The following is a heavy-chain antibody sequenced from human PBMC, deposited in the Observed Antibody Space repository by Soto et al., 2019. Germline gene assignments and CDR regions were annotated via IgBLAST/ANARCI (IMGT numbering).Heavy chain of an antibody. V-gene: IGHV3-48*01. D-gene: IGHD6-13*01. CDR2: ISTTSTT. CDR3: ASQGWGIPSVY. CDR1: GFTFSTYS. J-gene: IGHJ4*02. Sequence: GGSLRLSCAASGFTFSTYSLNWVRQAPGKGLEWVSYISTTSTTYYADSVKGRFTISRDNAIDSLYLQMNSLRADDTAVYYCASQGWGIPSVYWGQGTLVTVSS.